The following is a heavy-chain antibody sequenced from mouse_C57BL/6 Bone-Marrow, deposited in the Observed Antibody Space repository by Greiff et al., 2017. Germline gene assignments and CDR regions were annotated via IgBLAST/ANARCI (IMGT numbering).Heavy chain of an antibody. D-gene: IGHD2-4*01. CDR3: ARSRRLRRFDG. CDR1: GYTFTSYW. Sequence: QVQLQQPGAELVRPGSSVKLSCKASGYTFTSYWMDWVKQRPGQGLEWIGNIYPSDSETHYNQKFKDKATLTVDKSSSTAYMQRSSLTSEDSAVYYSARSRRLRRFDGWGKGTTLTVS. CDR2: IYPSDSET. V-gene: IGHV1-61*01. J-gene: IGHJ2*01.